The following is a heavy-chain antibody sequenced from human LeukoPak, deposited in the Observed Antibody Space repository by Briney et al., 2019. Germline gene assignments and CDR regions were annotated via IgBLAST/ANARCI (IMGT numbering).Heavy chain of an antibody. J-gene: IGHJ6*02. D-gene: IGHD3-3*01. CDR1: GYTFTNYG. CDR2: ISAYNGNT. Sequence: ASAKVSCKASGYTFTNYGISWGRQAPGQGLEWMGWISAYNGNTNYAQKLQGRVTMTTDTSTSTAYMELRSLRSDDTAVYYCASSRFLEWQDYGMDVWGQGTTVTVSS. CDR3: ASSRFLEWQDYGMDV. V-gene: IGHV1-18*01.